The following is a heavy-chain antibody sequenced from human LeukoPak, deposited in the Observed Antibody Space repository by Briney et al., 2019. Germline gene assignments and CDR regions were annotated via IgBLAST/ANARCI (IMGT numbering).Heavy chain of an antibody. D-gene: IGHD2-15*01. CDR1: GGSFSGYY. CDR3: ARAKRRYCSGGSCPPDNWFDP. Sequence: PSETLSLTCAVYGGSFSGYYWSWIRQPPGKGLEWIGEINHSGSTNYNPSLKSRVTISVDTSKNQFSLKLGSVTAADTAVYYCARAKRRYCSGGSCPPDNWFDPWGQGTLVTVSS. CDR2: INHSGST. J-gene: IGHJ5*02. V-gene: IGHV4-34*01.